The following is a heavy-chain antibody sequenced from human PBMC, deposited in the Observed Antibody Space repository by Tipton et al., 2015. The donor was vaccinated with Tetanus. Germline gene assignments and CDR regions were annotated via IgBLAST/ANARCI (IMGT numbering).Heavy chain of an antibody. CDR2: INHSGST. CDR1: GGSFSGYY. CDR3: AREKYYCSGGSCYFDY. V-gene: IGHV4-34*01. Sequence: LRLSCAVYGGSFSGYYWSWIRQPPGKGLEWIGEINHSGSTNYNLSLKSRVPISVDTSKNQFSLKLSSVTAADTAVYYCAREKYYCSGGSCYFDYWGQGTLVTVSS. J-gene: IGHJ4*02. D-gene: IGHD2-15*01.